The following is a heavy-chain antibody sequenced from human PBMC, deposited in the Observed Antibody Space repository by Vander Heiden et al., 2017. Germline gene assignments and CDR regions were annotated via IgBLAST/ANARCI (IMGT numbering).Heavy chain of an antibody. Sequence: QVQLVQSGAEVKKPGSSGKVSCKASGGTFSSYAISWVRQAPGQGLEWMGGIIPIFGTATYAQKFQGRVTITADESTSTAYMELSSLRSEDTAVYYCARDTYSSGWYDYWGQGTLVTVSS. CDR1: GGTFSSYA. D-gene: IGHD6-19*01. CDR2: IIPIFGTA. J-gene: IGHJ4*02. V-gene: IGHV1-69*01. CDR3: ARDTYSSGWYDY.